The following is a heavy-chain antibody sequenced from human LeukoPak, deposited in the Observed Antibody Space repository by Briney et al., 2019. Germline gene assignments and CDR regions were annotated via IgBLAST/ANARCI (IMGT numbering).Heavy chain of an antibody. CDR1: GYTFTGYY. V-gene: IGHV1-2*02. D-gene: IGHD6-6*01. Sequence: RRASVKVSCKASGYTFTGYYMHWVRQAPGQGLEWMGWINPNSGGTNYAQKFQGRVTMTRDTSISTAYMELSRLRSDDTAVYYCARDLGIAARPFDAFDIWGQGTMVTVSS. CDR3: ARDLGIAARPFDAFDI. J-gene: IGHJ3*02. CDR2: INPNSGGT.